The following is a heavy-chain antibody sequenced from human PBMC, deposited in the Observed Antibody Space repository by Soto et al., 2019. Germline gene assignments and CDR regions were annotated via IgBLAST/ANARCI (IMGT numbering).Heavy chain of an antibody. Sequence: SVKVSCKASGGTFSSYAISWVRQAPGQGLEWMGGIIPIFGTANYAQKFQGRVTITADESTSTAYMELSSLRSEDTAVYYCARATDHSYCSGGSCYYDLDYWGQGTLVTVSS. J-gene: IGHJ4*02. CDR2: IIPIFGTA. V-gene: IGHV1-69*13. CDR1: GGTFSSYA. CDR3: ARATDHSYCSGGSCYYDLDY. D-gene: IGHD2-15*01.